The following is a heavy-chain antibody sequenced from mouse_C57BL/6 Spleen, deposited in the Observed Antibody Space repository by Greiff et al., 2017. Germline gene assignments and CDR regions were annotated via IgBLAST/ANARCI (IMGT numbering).Heavy chain of an antibody. D-gene: IGHD1-1*02. V-gene: IGHV1-22*01. J-gene: IGHJ4*01. Sequence: EVQLQQSGPELVKPGASVKMSCKASGYTFTDYNMHWVKQSHGKSLEWIGYINPNNGGTSYNQKFKGKATLTVNKSSSTAYMELRSLTSEDSAVYYGARAGYYGYYAMDYWGQGTSVTVSS. CDR2: INPNNGGT. CDR1: GYTFTDYN. CDR3: ARAGYYGYYAMDY.